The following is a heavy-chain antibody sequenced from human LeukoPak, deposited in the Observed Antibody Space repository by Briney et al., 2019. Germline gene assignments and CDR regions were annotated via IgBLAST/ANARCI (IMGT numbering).Heavy chain of an antibody. Sequence: GGSLRLSCAASGLTFSSHAMHWVRQAPGKGLEWVAVISYVGSNKYYADSVKGRFTISRDNSKNTLYLQMNSLRAEDTAVYYCARGRGTYYYSDMDVWGQGTTVTVSS. CDR2: ISYVGSNK. CDR3: ARGRGTYYYSDMDV. V-gene: IGHV3-30-3*01. CDR1: GLTFSSHA. D-gene: IGHD1-26*01. J-gene: IGHJ6*02.